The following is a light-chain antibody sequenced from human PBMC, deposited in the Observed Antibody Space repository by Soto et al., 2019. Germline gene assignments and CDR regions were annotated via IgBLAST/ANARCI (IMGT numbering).Light chain of an antibody. Sequence: EVVMTQSPATLSVSPGEGVTLSCRANQGIGDTLAWYQHKPGQTPRLLIYDTSTRATGVPARFSGSGSGTDFTLTISRLEPEDFAVYYCQQYGSSPPITFGQGTRLEIK. CDR2: DTS. J-gene: IGKJ5*01. V-gene: IGKV3-20*01. CDR1: QGIGDT. CDR3: QQYGSSPPIT.